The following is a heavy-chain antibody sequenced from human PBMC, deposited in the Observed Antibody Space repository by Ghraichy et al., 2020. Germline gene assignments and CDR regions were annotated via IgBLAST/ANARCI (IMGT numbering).Heavy chain of an antibody. J-gene: IGHJ4*02. D-gene: IGHD1-26*01. Sequence: SETLSLTCAVYGGSFSGYYWSWIRQPPGKGLEWIGEINHSGSTNYSPSLKSRVTISVDTSKNQFSLKLSSVTAADTAVYYCAGGFVGATRPSFDYWGQGTLVTVSS. CDR3: AGGFVGATRPSFDY. CDR2: INHSGST. V-gene: IGHV4-34*01. CDR1: GGSFSGYY.